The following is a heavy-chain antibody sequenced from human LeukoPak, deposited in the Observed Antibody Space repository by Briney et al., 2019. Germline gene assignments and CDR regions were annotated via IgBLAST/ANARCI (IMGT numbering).Heavy chain of an antibody. D-gene: IGHD6-19*01. CDR2: INTNTGNP. V-gene: IGHV7-4-1*02. Sequence: ASVKVSCKASGYTFTSYAMSWVRQAPGQGLEWMGWINTNTGNPTYAQGFTGRFVFSLDTSVSTAYPQISSLKAEDTAVYYCARTDSSGWLNIDYWGQGTLVTVSS. J-gene: IGHJ4*02. CDR1: GYTFTSYA. CDR3: ARTDSSGWLNIDY.